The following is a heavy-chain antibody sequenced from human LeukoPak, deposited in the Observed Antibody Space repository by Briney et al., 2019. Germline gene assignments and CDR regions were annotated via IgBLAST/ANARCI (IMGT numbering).Heavy chain of an antibody. CDR2: INPKSGGT. CDR1: GYTFTGYY. CDR3: ARGHPWNRVAATLGSRYSMDV. Sequence: GASVKVSCKASGYTFTGYYMHWVRQAPGQGLEWMGWINPKSGGTNYAQKFQGRVTMTRDTSISTAYMELSRLRSDDTAVYYCARGHPWNRVAATLGSRYSMDVWGKGTTVTISS. J-gene: IGHJ6*03. D-gene: IGHD2-15*01. V-gene: IGHV1-2*02.